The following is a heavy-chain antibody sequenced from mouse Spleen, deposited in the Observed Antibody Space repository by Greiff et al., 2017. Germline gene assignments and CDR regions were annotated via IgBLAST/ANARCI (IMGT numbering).Heavy chain of an antibody. CDR1: GYTFTSYW. CDR2: IHPNSGST. V-gene: IGHV1-64*01. J-gene: IGHJ4*01. CDR3: ARSPLGRGAMDY. Sequence: QVQLKQPGAELVKPGASVQLSCKASGYTFTSYWMHWVKQRPGQGLEWIGMIHPNSGSTNYNEKFKSKATLTVDKSSSTAYMQLSSLTSEDSAVYYCARSPLGRGAMDYWGQGTSVTVSS.